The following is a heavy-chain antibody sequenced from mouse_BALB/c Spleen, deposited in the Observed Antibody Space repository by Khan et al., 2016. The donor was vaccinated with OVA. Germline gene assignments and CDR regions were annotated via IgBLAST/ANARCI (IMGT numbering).Heavy chain of an antibody. J-gene: IGHJ2*01. CDR3: ARTARIKY. CDR1: GYSITSGYG. V-gene: IGHV3-2*02. CDR2: ISYSGST. Sequence: VQLKESGPGLVKPSQSLSLTCTVTGYSITSGYGWNWIRQFPGNKLEWMGYISYSGSTNYHPSLKSRISITRDKSKNQFFLQLNSVTTEDTATYYCARTARIKYWGQGTTLTVSS. D-gene: IGHD1-2*01.